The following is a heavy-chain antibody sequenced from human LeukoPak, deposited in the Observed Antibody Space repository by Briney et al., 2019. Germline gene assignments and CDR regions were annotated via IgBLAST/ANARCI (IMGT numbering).Heavy chain of an antibody. Sequence: GVSLRLSCAASGFTFSGSAMHWVRQASGKGLECVVRIRSKANSYATAYAASVKGRFTISRDDSKNKAYLQMNSLKTEDTAVYYCTVGYGDYWEYFQHWGQGTLVTVSS. D-gene: IGHD4-17*01. V-gene: IGHV3-73*01. CDR1: GFTFSGSA. CDR3: TVGYGDYWEYFQH. CDR2: IRSKANSYAT. J-gene: IGHJ1*01.